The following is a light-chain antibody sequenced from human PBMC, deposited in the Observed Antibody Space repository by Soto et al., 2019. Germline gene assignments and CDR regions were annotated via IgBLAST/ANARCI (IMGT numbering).Light chain of an antibody. CDR1: QSLNGL. V-gene: IGKV1-5*01. CDR3: QQYKVYPYT. J-gene: IGKJ2*01. CDR2: DVS. Sequence: DIQMTQSPSTLSASMGARVTITCRASQSLNGLLAWYQQKPGRPPKLLIYDVSFLESGVPSRFSGSGSGTDFNLTISSLRPDDFATFYCQQYKVYPYTFGQGTRLDIQ.